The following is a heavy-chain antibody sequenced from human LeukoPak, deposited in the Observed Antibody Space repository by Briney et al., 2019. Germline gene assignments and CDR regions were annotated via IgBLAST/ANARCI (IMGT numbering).Heavy chain of an antibody. CDR2: INHSGST. Sequence: KPSETLSLTCAVYGGSFSGYYWSWIRQPPGKGLEWIGEINHSGSTNYNPSLKSRVTISVDTSKNQFSLKLSSVTAADTAVYYCARARYCSGGSCYRYYYYYMDVWGKGTTVTISS. V-gene: IGHV4-34*01. CDR3: ARARYCSGGSCYRYYYYYMDV. CDR1: GGSFSGYY. D-gene: IGHD2-15*01. J-gene: IGHJ6*03.